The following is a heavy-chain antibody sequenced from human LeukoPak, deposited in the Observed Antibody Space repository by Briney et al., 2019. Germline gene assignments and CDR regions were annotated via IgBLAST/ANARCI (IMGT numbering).Heavy chain of an antibody. J-gene: IGHJ3*02. D-gene: IGHD3-10*01. CDR2: IYYSGST. V-gene: IGHV4-59*01. CDR1: GGSISSYY. Sequence: SGTLSLTCTVSGGSISSYYWSWIRQPPGKGLEWIGYIYYSGSTNYNPSLESRVTISVDTSKNQFSLKLSSVTPADTAVYYCAREGSGSADAFDIWGLGTMVTVSS. CDR3: AREGSGSADAFDI.